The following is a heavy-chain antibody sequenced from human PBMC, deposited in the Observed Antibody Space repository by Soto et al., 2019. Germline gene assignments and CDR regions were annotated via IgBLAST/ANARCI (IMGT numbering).Heavy chain of an antibody. CDR2: IYHTGST. D-gene: IGHD2-15*01. V-gene: IGHV4-31*03. CDR1: GGSITSGGYY. CDR3: TREASGDFDY. Sequence: QVQLQESDPGLVKPSQTLSLTCTVSGGSITSGGYYWSWIRQHPGKDLEWIGYIYHTGSTHYNPSLKSRVTISLDTSKNQFSLKLSSVTAADTAVYYCTREASGDFDYWGQGTLVTVSS. J-gene: IGHJ4*02.